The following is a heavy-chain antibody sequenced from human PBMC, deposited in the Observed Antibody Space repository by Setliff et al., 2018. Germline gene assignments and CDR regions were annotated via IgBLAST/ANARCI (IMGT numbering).Heavy chain of an antibody. CDR3: TRGGERYHTAN. V-gene: IGHV4-28*03. D-gene: IGHD2-2*01. J-gene: IGHJ4*02. CDR1: GVSVNSLTW. Sequence: TLSLTCAVSGVSVNSLTWWSWVRQTPGKGLEWIGFIYHDGNPKFNPSVNYNPSLKSRVTMSIDKSKNQFSLNLRSVTAADTAVYYCTRGGERYHTANWGQGTLVTVS. CDR2: IYHDGNP.